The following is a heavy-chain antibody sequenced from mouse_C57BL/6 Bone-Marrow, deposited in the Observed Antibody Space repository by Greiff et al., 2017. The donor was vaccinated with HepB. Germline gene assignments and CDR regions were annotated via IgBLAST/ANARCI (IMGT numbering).Heavy chain of an antibody. CDR2: IWTGGGT. J-gene: IGHJ1*03. V-gene: IGHV2-9-1*01. Sequence: QVQLKESGPGLVAPSQSLSITCTVSGFSLTSYAISWVRQPPGKGLEWLGVIWTGGGTNYNSALKSRLSISKDNSKSQVFLKMNSLQTDDTARYYCARNYYGSSYRVPWYFDVWGTGTTVTVSS. CDR3: ARNYYGSSYRVPWYFDV. CDR1: GFSLTSYA. D-gene: IGHD1-1*01.